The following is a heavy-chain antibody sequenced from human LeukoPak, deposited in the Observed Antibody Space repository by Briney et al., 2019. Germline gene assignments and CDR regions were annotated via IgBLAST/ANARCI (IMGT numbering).Heavy chain of an antibody. CDR3: ARDSYIGAPDAFDI. J-gene: IGHJ3*02. CDR2: IYYSGST. V-gene: IGHV4-31*03. Sequence: KPSETLSLTCTVSGGSISSGGYYWSWIRQHPGKGLEWIGYIYYSGSTYYNPSLKSRVTISVDTSKNQFSLKLSSVTAADTAVYYCARDSYIGAPDAFDIWGQGTMVTVSS. CDR1: GGSISSGGYY.